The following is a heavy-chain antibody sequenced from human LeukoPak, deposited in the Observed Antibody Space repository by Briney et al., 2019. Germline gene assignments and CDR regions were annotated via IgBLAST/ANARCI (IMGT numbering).Heavy chain of an antibody. J-gene: IGHJ4*02. Sequence: ASVKVSCKASGYTFTGYYMHWVRQAPGQGLEWMGRINPNSGGTNYAQKFQGRVTMTRGASISTAYMELSRLRSDDTAVYYCARMSIAARRFDYWGQGTLVTVSS. CDR2: INPNSGGT. CDR3: ARMSIAARRFDY. CDR1: GYTFTGYY. V-gene: IGHV1-2*06. D-gene: IGHD6-6*01.